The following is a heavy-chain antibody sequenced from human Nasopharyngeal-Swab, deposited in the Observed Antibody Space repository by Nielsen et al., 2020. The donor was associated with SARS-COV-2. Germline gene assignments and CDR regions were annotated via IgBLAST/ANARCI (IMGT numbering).Heavy chain of an antibody. J-gene: IGHJ6*03. D-gene: IGHD6-6*01. CDR3: ARVLRGVAARPLGFGYYYYYYMDV. CDR2: INHSGST. V-gene: IGHV4-34*01. Sequence: WIRQPPGKGLEWIGEINHSGSTNYNPSLKSRVTISVDTSKNQFSLKLSSVTAADTAVYYSARVLRGVAARPLGFGYYYYYYMDVWGKGTTVTVSS.